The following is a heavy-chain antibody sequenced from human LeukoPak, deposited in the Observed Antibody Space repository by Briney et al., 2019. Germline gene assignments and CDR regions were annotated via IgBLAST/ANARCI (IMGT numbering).Heavy chain of an antibody. CDR1: GFTFSTYS. D-gene: IGHD1-1*01. J-gene: IGHJ1*01. CDR2: IKQDGSEK. CDR3: ASNNWNQH. V-gene: IGHV3-7*01. Sequence: GSLRLCCAASGFTFSTYSMTWVRQAPGKGLEWVANIKQDGSEKYYVDSVKGRFTISRDNAKNSLYLQMNSLRAEDTAVYYCASNNWNQHWGQGTLVAVSS.